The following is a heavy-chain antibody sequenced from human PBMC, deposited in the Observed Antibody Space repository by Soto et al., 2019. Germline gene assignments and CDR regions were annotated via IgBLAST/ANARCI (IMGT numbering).Heavy chain of an antibody. J-gene: IGHJ3*02. CDR1: GGSISSGGYY. Sequence: SETLSLTCTVSGGSISSGGYYWSWIRQHPGKGLEWIGYIYYSGSTYYNPSLKSRVTISVDTSKNQFSLKLSSVTAADTAVYYCARGDITMVRGNDAFDIWGQGTMVTVSS. D-gene: IGHD3-10*01. CDR3: ARGDITMVRGNDAFDI. V-gene: IGHV4-31*03. CDR2: IYYSGST.